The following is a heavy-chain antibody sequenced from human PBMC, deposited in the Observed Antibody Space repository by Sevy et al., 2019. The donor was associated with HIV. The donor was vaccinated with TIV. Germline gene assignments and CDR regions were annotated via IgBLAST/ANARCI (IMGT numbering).Heavy chain of an antibody. V-gene: IGHV3-7*01. Sequence: GGSLRLSCAASGFTFSSYWMSWVRQAPGKGLEWVATMKEDGSERNYVDSVKGRFTISRDNAKNSLYLQMNSLGAEDTAVYYCVREGLGGFSYSLDCWGQGTLVTVSS. CDR2: MKEDGSER. J-gene: IGHJ4*02. D-gene: IGHD5-18*01. CDR3: VREGLGGFSYSLDC. CDR1: GFTFSSYW.